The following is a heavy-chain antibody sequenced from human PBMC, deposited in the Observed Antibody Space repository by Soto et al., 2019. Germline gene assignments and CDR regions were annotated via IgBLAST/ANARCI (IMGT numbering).Heavy chain of an antibody. CDR1: GGTFSTYS. V-gene: IGHV1-69*02. D-gene: IGHD2-21*01. J-gene: IGHJ3*02. CDR2: IIPMLGIA. Sequence: QVQLVQSGAEVKKPGSSVKVSCKDSGGTFSTYSMFWVRQAPGQGLECMGRIIPMLGIANYAQRLQDRVTITADKSTATAYMELSSLRSEDTALYYCTIGSWSGEVFDIWGQGTMVTVSS. CDR3: TIGSWSGEVFDI.